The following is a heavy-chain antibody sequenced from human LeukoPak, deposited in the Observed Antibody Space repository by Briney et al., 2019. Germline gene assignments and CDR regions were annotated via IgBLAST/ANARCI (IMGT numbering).Heavy chain of an antibody. D-gene: IGHD2-2*01. Sequence: PSETLSLTCAVSGYSISSGYYWGWIRQPPGKGLEWIGGIYHSGSTYYNPSLKSRVTISVDTSKNQFSLKLSSVTAADTAVYYCARGYCSSTSCYEEDAFDIWGQGTMVTVSS. V-gene: IGHV4-38-2*01. CDR3: ARGYCSSTSCYEEDAFDI. J-gene: IGHJ3*02. CDR1: GYSISSGYY. CDR2: IYHSGST.